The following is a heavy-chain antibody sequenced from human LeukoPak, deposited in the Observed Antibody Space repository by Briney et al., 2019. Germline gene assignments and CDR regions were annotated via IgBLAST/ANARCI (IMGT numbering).Heavy chain of an antibody. Sequence: SETLSLTCTVSGGSISSGGYYWSWIRQPPGKGLEWIGYIYYSGSTNYNPSLKSRVTISVDTSKNQFSLKLSSVTAADTAVYYCARRDTYYYDSSGYMGAFDIWGQGTMVTVSS. V-gene: IGHV4-61*08. CDR3: ARRDTYYYDSSGYMGAFDI. J-gene: IGHJ3*02. CDR2: IYYSGST. CDR1: GGSISSGGYY. D-gene: IGHD3-22*01.